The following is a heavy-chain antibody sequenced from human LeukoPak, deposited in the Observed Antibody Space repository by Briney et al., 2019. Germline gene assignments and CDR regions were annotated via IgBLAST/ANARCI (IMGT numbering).Heavy chain of an antibody. Sequence: GGSLRLSCAASGFTFSSYSMNWVRQAPGKGLEWVSSISSSSSYIYYADSVKGRFTISRDNAKNSLYLQMNSLRAEDTAVYYCARGLASSGWFRESQYYMDVWGKGTTVTVSS. V-gene: IGHV3-21*01. CDR1: GFTFSSYS. CDR2: ISSSSSYI. D-gene: IGHD6-19*01. J-gene: IGHJ6*03. CDR3: ARGLASSGWFRESQYYMDV.